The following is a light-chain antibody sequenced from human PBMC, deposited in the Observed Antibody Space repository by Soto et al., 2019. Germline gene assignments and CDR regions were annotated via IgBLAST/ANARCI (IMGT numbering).Light chain of an antibody. CDR3: SSYAGSNNYV. J-gene: IGLJ1*01. CDR1: SSYVGGYNY. Sequence: QSALTQPPSASGSPGQSVTISCTGTSSYVGGYNYVSWYQQHPGKAPKLMIYEVSKRPSGVPDRFSGSKSGNTASLTVSGLQAEDEADYYRSSYAGSNNYVFGTGTKVTVL. CDR2: EVS. V-gene: IGLV2-8*01.